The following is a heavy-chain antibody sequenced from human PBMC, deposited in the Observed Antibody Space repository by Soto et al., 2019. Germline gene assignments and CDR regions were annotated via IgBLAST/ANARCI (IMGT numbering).Heavy chain of an antibody. D-gene: IGHD3-22*01. Sequence: ASVKVSCKASGYTFTSYGISWVRQAPGQGLEWMGWISAYNGNTNYAQKLQGRVTMTTDTSTSTAYMELRSLRSDDTAVYYCARVRDRSGYYYPRYWGQGTPVTFSS. CDR3: ARVRDRSGYYYPRY. CDR2: ISAYNGNT. CDR1: GYTFTSYG. V-gene: IGHV1-18*04. J-gene: IGHJ4*02.